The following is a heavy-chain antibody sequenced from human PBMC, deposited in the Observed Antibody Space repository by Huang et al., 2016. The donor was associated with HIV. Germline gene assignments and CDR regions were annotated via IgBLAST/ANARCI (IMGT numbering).Heavy chain of an antibody. CDR1: GYTVSELS. J-gene: IGHJ3*02. V-gene: IGHV1-24*01. D-gene: IGHD2-15*01. Sequence: QVQLVESGAELKKPGASVRVSCKVSGYTVSELSLHWVRQAPEKGLGWMGGFDPEEGETSDAQRLQGRGTMTEDTATDTAYMELSSLRPEDTAVYYCATSTPDVGAGVLRSAFDIWGQGTMVTVSS. CDR3: ATSTPDVGAGVLRSAFDI. CDR2: FDPEEGET.